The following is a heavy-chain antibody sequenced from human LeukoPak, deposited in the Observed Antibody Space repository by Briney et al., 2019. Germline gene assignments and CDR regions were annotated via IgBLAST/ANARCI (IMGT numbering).Heavy chain of an antibody. CDR1: GGSISSYY. Sequence: SETLSLTCTGSGGSISSYYWSWIRQPPGKGLEWIGYIYYSGSTNYNPSLKSRVTISVDTSKNQFSLKLSSVTAADTAVYYCARAGGYCSGGSCLPDYWGQGTLVTVSS. CDR3: ARAGGYCSGGSCLPDY. V-gene: IGHV4-59*01. D-gene: IGHD2-15*01. CDR2: IYYSGST. J-gene: IGHJ4*02.